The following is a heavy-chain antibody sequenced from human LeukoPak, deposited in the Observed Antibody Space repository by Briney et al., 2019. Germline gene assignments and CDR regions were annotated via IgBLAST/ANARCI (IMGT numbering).Heavy chain of an antibody. J-gene: IGHJ4*02. Sequence: ASVKVSCKASGGTFSSYAISWVRQAPGQGLEWMGRIIPILGIANYAQKFQGRVTITADKSTSTAYMELSSLRSEDTAVYYCASLLGYCSGGSCPDYWGQGTLVTVSS. V-gene: IGHV1-69*04. D-gene: IGHD2-15*01. CDR3: ASLLGYCSGGSCPDY. CDR2: IIPILGIA. CDR1: GGTFSSYA.